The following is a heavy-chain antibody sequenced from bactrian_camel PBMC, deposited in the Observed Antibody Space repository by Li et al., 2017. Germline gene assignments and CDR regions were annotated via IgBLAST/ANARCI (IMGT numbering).Heavy chain of an antibody. CDR1: GSGYISGTAC. CDR2: IAPATGTT. D-gene: IGHD6*01. J-gene: IGHJ4*01. V-gene: IGHV3S1*01. Sequence: VQLVESGGGSVNAGGSLTLSCAASGSGYISGTACMGWFRQVTGKEREGVAAIAPATGTTSYSDSVKGRFTISKDSAKNTVYLQMNSLKPEDTAMYSCALDVAEPGRPRTVVAGTWRAYNYYGQGTQVTVS.